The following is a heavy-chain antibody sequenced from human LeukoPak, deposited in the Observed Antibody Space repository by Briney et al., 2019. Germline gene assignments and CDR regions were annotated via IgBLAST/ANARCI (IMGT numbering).Heavy chain of an antibody. CDR3: ARDWSVVGATKDYYYYYGMDV. J-gene: IGHJ6*02. D-gene: IGHD1-26*01. Sequence: GASVKVSCKASGYTFTSYGISWVRQAPGQGLEWMGWISAYNGNTNYAQKLQGRVTMTTDTSTSTAYMELRSLRSDDTAVYYCARDWSVVGATKDYYYYYGMDVWGQGTTVTVSS. CDR2: ISAYNGNT. V-gene: IGHV1-18*01. CDR1: GYTFTSYG.